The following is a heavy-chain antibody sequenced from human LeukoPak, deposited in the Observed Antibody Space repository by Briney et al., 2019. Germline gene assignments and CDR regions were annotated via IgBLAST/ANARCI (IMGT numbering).Heavy chain of an antibody. CDR3: ASGRIAARPYFDY. J-gene: IGHJ4*02. V-gene: IGHV3-53*01. CDR2: IYSGGAT. CDR1: GFTVSGNY. Sequence: GGSLRLSCAASGFTVSGNYMSWVRQAPGKGLEWVSVIYSGGATYYAGSVKGRFTISRDNSKNTLYLQMNSLRAEDTAVYYCASGRIAARPYFDYWGQGTLVTVSS. D-gene: IGHD6-6*01.